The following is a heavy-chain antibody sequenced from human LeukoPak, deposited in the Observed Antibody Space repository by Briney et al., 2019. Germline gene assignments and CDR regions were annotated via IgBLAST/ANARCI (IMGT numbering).Heavy chain of an antibody. J-gene: IGHJ4*02. CDR3: ARVVGFGYYPFDY. Sequence: ASVKVSCKASGYTFSGHYMHWVRQAPGQGLEWMGWIYPNSGGTNYAQKFPGRVTMTRDTSISTAYMELRRLKSDDTAMYYCARVVGFGYYPFDYWGQGTMVTVSS. CDR1: GYTFSGHY. D-gene: IGHD4-17*01. V-gene: IGHV1-2*02. CDR2: IYPNSGGT.